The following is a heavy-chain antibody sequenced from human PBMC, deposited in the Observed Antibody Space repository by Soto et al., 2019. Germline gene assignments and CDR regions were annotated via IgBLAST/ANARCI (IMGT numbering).Heavy chain of an antibody. J-gene: IGHJ4*02. D-gene: IGHD3-22*01. CDR1: GFTFSSYA. CDR3: AKKDDSSGYYYGGFDY. V-gene: IGHV3-23*01. Sequence: LRLSCAASGFTFSSYAMSWVRQAPGKGLEWVSAISGSGGSTYYADSVKGRFTISRDNSKNTLYLQMNSLRAEDTAVYYCAKKDDSSGYYYGGFDYWGQGTLVTVSS. CDR2: ISGSGGST.